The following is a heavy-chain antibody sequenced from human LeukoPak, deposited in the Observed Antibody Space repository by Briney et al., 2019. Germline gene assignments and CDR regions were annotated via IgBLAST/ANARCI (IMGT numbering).Heavy chain of an antibody. V-gene: IGHV3-23*01. CDR3: AKRGVVIRVILVGFHREAYYFDS. J-gene: IGHJ4*02. Sequence: GGSLRHSCAVSGITLSNYGMSWVRQAPGKGLEWVAGLSGGGGGATYADSVKGRFTISRDNSRNTLYLQMNSLRAEDTAVYFCAKRGVVIRVILVGFHREAYYFDSWGQGALVTVSS. CDR1: GITLSNYG. D-gene: IGHD3-16*02. CDR2: LSGGGGGA.